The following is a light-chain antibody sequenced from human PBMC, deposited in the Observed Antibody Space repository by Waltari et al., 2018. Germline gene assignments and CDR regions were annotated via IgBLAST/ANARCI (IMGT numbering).Light chain of an antibody. CDR1: TGAVAGDFY. J-gene: IGLJ3*02. Sequence: QTVVTQEPSLTVSPGGTVTLTCASSTGAVAGDFYPSWFQQMPGQAPRALIFGSTNKYSWTPARFSASLLGCKAALTLSGAQPEDEADYYCLLHFGGDQLVFGGGTKLTVL. CDR2: GST. V-gene: IGLV7-43*01. CDR3: LLHFGGDQLV.